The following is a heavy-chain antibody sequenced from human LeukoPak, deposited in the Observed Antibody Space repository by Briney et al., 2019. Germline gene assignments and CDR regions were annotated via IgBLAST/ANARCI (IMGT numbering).Heavy chain of an antibody. J-gene: IGHJ4*02. CDR2: LSGSGANI. V-gene: IGHV3-23*01. CDR3: AKDPLLLYDIPLYYFDY. CDR1: GFTFCSLA. D-gene: IGHD3-22*01. Sequence: PGGSLRLSCAASGFTFCSLAMAWVPQGPGKGREVFSGLSGSGANIAYGNSGKGRFTIARYNTKTTLYLQMNSLRAKDTAVYSCAKDPLLLYDIPLYYFDYWGQGTLVTVSS.